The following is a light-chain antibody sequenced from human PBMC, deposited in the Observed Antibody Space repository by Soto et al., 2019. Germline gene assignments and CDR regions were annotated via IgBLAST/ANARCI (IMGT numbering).Light chain of an antibody. CDR2: EVT. Sequence: QSVLTQPPSASGSPGQSVTISFTGTSSDVGGYNRVSWYQQHPGKAPKLMIYEVTKRPSGVPDRFSGSKSGNAASLTVSGLQAEDEADYYCSSFGGSNNFWVFGGGTKLTVL. CDR3: SSFGGSNNFWV. J-gene: IGLJ3*02. CDR1: SSDVGGYNR. V-gene: IGLV2-8*01.